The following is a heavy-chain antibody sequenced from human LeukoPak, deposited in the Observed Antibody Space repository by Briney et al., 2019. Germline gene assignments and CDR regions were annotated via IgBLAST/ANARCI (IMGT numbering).Heavy chain of an antibody. V-gene: IGHV4-39*01. CDR1: GGSISSSSYY. D-gene: IGHD1-26*01. CDR3: ARRHSGSSEIDY. CDR2: TYYSGST. Sequence: PSETLSLTCTVSGGSISSSSYYWGWIRQPTGKGLEWIGSTYYSGSTYYTPSLKSRVTISVDTSKNQFSLRLSSVTAADTAVYYCARRHSGSSEIDYWGQGTLVTVSS. J-gene: IGHJ4*02.